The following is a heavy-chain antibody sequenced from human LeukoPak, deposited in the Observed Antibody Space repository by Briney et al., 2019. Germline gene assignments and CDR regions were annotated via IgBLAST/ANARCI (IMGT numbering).Heavy chain of an antibody. D-gene: IGHD1-1*01. CDR3: AYSLPGQRKYDY. Sequence: PGGSLRLSCAASGFTFSSFPMTWVRQAPGKGLEWVSSITGGGSTYYPDSVKGRFTISRDNPKNTLYLQMNSLRVEDTAVYYCAYSLPGQRKYDYWGQGTLVTVSS. CDR1: GFTFSSFP. V-gene: IGHV3-23*01. J-gene: IGHJ4*02. CDR2: ITGGGST.